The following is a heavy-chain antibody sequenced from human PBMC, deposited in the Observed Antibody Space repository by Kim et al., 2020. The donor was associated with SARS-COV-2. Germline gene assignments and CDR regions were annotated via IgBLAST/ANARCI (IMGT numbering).Heavy chain of an antibody. CDR3: ARSRAGSGWYGGVWLDP. Sequence: SETLSLTCTVSGGSISSSSYYWGWIRQPPGKGLEWIGSIYYSGSTYYNPSLKSRVTISVDTSKNQFSLKLSSVTAADTAVYYCARSRAGSGWYGGVWLDPWGPGTLGSVSS. CDR1: GGSISSSSYY. J-gene: IGHJ5*02. V-gene: IGHV4-39*01. D-gene: IGHD6-19*01. CDR2: IYYSGST.